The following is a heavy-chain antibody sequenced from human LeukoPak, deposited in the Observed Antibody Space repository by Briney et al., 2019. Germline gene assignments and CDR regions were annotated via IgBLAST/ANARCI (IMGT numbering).Heavy chain of an antibody. D-gene: IGHD3-10*01. J-gene: IGHJ3*02. V-gene: IGHV1-46*01. CDR3: ARGGFTTMVRGVIITLDAFDI. Sequence: GASVKVSCKSSGYTFTNYYLHWVRQAPGQGFEWMGIINPGGGTKTYAQKFQGRVTMTRDTSTSTVYMELSSLRSEDTAVYYCARGGFTTMVRGVIITLDAFDIWGQGTMVTVSS. CDR1: GYTFTNYY. CDR2: INPGGGTK.